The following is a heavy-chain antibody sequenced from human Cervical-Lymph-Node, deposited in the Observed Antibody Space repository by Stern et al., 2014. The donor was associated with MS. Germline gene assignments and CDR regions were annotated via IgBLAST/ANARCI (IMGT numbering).Heavy chain of an antibody. J-gene: IGHJ4*02. CDR3: ARDRSLGVTPFFDV. CDR1: GGTLNNYA. Sequence: QDQLVQSGAEVQKPGSSVKVSCKASGGTLNNYAIAWVRQAPGQGLEWMGGIIPILGTSTYAQKFQDRVTITADDFSTTAYMELSSLRSEDTAVYYCARDRSLGVTPFFDVWGQGTLVTVSS. CDR2: IIPILGTS. V-gene: IGHV1-69*12.